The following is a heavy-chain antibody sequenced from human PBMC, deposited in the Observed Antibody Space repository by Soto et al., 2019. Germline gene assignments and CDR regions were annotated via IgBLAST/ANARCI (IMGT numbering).Heavy chain of an antibody. J-gene: IGHJ3*02. CDR2: IYHSGST. CDR3: ARAGLDYYDSSGYSDAFDI. V-gene: IGHV4-4*02. CDR1: GGSISSSNW. D-gene: IGHD3-22*01. Sequence: QVQLQESGPGLVKPSGTLSLTCAVSGGSISSSNWWSWVRQPPGKGPERIGEIYHSGSTNYNPSLKSPVTISVDKSKNPFSLKVSSVTAADRAVYYCARAGLDYYDSSGYSDAFDIWGQGTMVTVSS.